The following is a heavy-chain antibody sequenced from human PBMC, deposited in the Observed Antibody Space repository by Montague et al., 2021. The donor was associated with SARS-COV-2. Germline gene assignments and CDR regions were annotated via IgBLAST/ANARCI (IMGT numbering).Heavy chain of an antibody. V-gene: IGHV4-34*01. CDR2: INHGGTA. D-gene: IGHD4-11*01. CDR1: GGSFSGYF. CDR3: ARERGRGVDYFDP. Sequence: SETLSLTCAVYGGSFSGYFWSWIRQTPGRGLEWIGEINHGGTADYNPSLKSRVTLSVDTSTAQFSLILTSVTAADTAVYYCARERGRGVDYFDPWGQGTLVTVSS. J-gene: IGHJ5*02.